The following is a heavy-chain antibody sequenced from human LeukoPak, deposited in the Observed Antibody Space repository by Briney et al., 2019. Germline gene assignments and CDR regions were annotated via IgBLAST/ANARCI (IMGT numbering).Heavy chain of an antibody. CDR1: GYSFSNYW. V-gene: IGHV5-51*01. D-gene: IGHD3-22*01. J-gene: IGHJ4*02. CDR3: ARWDYYYSRGYFDY. CDR2: IYPGDSET. Sequence: GASLQISCKGSGYSFSNYWIAWVRQKPGKGLEWMGIIYPGDSETRNSPSFQGQVTISADKSITTAYLQWSSLKASDTAIYYCARWDYYYSRGYFDYWGQGTLVTVSS.